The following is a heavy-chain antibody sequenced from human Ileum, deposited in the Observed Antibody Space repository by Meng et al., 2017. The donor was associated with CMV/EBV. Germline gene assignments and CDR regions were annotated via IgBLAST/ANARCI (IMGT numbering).Heavy chain of an antibody. J-gene: IGHJ4*02. D-gene: IGHD4-11*01. CDR3: ARDPQDYIQYYFDY. CDR2: ISYDGSNK. CDR1: GFTFSSYA. Sequence: GESLKISCAASGFTFSSYAMHWVRQAPGKGLEWVAVISYDGSNKYYADSVKGRFTISRDNSKNTLYLQTNSLRAEDTAVYYCARDPQDYIQYYFDYWGQGTLVTVSS. V-gene: IGHV3-30*04.